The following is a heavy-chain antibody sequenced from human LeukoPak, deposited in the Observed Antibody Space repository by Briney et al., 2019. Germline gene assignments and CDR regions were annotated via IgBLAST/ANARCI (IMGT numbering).Heavy chain of an antibody. V-gene: IGHV4-39*01. CDR2: IYYSGST. CDR1: GGSISSTNYY. D-gene: IGHD3-22*01. CDR3: ASLYYFDRSRGWNY. Sequence: SETLSLTCAVSGGSISSTNYYWGWIRQPPGKGLEWIGSIYYSGSTYYNSSLKSRVTISVDTSKNQFSLKLSSVTAADTAVYYCASLYYFDRSRGWNYWGQGTLVTVSS. J-gene: IGHJ4*02.